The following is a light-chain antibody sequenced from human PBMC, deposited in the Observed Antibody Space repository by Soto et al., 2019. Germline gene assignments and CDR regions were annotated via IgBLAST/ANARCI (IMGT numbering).Light chain of an antibody. CDR1: QSISSN. CDR2: SAS. V-gene: IGKV1-39*01. Sequence: DIQMTQSPSSLSAFAGDRVTITCRASQSISSNLNWYQKKPGKAPKLLIYSASSLQSGVPSRFSGSGSGTDFTLTITSLQPEDFATYYCQQSFSIPYIFGQGTKLDIK. CDR3: QQSFSIPYI. J-gene: IGKJ2*01.